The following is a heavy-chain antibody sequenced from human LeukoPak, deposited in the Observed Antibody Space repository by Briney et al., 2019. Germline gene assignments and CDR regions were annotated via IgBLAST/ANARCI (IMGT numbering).Heavy chain of an antibody. CDR2: IYTSGST. J-gene: IGHJ3*02. CDR3: ARVGYSSSWYPDAFDI. CDR1: GGSISSYY. V-gene: IGHV4-4*07. Sequence: SETLSLTCTDSGGSISSYYWSWIRQPAGKGLEWIGRIYTSGSTNYNPSLKSRVTLSVDTSKNQFSLKLTSVTAADTAVYYCARVGYSSSWYPDAFDIWGQGTMVTVSS. D-gene: IGHD6-13*01.